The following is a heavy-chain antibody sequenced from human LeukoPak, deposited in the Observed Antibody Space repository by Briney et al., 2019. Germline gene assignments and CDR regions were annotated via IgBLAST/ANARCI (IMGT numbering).Heavy chain of an antibody. Sequence: ASVKVSCKPSGYTFTTYGVSWVRQTPGQGLEWMGWINPYNGNRNSAQRFQGRVTMTTDPSTTTAYMELRSLRSDDTAMYYCARELYGRFDSWGQGTLVTVSS. J-gene: IGHJ5*01. D-gene: IGHD2-8*01. CDR2: INPYNGNR. CDR3: ARELYGRFDS. V-gene: IGHV1-18*01. CDR1: GYTFTTYG.